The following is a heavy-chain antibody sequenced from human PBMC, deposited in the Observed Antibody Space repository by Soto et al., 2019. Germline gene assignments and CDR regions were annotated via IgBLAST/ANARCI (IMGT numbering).Heavy chain of an antibody. D-gene: IGHD1-1*01. V-gene: IGHV1-3*01. CDR1: GYSFTTFA. CDR3: VRNGVGTYHFDY. Sequence: QVQVVQSGAEVKKPGASVKVSCKASGYSFTTFAMHWVRQAPGQGLEWMGWINAGNGNTRYSQKRLVKVAITGDISASTGYMELSILRSEDTAVYCFVRNGVGTYHFDYWGQGTLVAVSS. J-gene: IGHJ4*02. CDR2: INAGNGNT.